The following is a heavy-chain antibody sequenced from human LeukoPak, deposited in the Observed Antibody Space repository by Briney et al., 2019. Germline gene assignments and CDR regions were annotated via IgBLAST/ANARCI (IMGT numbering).Heavy chain of an antibody. J-gene: IGHJ1*01. Sequence: ASVKVSCKASGYTFTGYYMHWVRQAPGQGLEWMGWINPNSGGTNYAQKFQGRVTMTRDTSISTAYMELSRLRSDDTAVYYCARGPHIAAAGPKYFQHWGQGTLVTVSS. CDR2: INPNSGGT. V-gene: IGHV1-2*02. CDR3: ARGPHIAAAGPKYFQH. D-gene: IGHD6-13*01. CDR1: GYTFTGYY.